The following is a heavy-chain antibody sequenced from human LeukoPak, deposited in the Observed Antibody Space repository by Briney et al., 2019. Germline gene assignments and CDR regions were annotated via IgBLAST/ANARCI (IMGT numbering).Heavy chain of an antibody. CDR2: IWYDGSNK. CDR3: ARERRAPYSSGWYGPNDAFDI. Sequence: QSGRSLRLSCAASGFTFSSYGMHWVRQAPGKGLEWVAVIWYDGSNKYYADSVKGRFTISRDNSKNTLYLQMNSLRAEDTAVYYCARERRAPYSSGWYGPNDAFDIWGQGTMVTVSP. CDR1: GFTFSSYG. V-gene: IGHV3-33*01. J-gene: IGHJ3*02. D-gene: IGHD6-19*01.